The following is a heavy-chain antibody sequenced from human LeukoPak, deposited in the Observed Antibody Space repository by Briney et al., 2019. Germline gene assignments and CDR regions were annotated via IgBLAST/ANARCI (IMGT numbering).Heavy chain of an antibody. CDR2: INPNSGGT. V-gene: IGHV1-2*02. CDR3: ARHPNLDY. Sequence: SVNVSCKASGYTFTDYYIHWVRQAPGQGLEWMGWINPNSGGTSYAQKFQDRVTLTRDTSIRTAYMELSRLTSDDTAVYYCARHPNLDYWGQGTLVFVSS. J-gene: IGHJ4*02. CDR1: GYTFTDYY.